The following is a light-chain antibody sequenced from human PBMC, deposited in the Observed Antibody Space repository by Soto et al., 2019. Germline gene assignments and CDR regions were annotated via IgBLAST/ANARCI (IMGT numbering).Light chain of an antibody. CDR1: SSDVGSYNF. V-gene: IGLV2-23*01. CDR3: CSYAGSSTYV. J-gene: IGLJ1*01. Sequence: QSVLPQPASVSGSPGQSITISCTGTSSDVGSYNFVSWYQQHPGKAPKLMIYEGDKRPSGVSDRFSGSKSGNTASLTISGLQSEDEADYYCCSYAGSSTYVFGTGTKVTVL. CDR2: EGD.